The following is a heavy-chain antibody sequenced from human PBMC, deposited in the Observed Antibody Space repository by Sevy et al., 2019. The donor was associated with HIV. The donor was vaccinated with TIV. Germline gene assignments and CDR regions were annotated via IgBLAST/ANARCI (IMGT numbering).Heavy chain of an antibody. CDR1: GGTFSSYA. D-gene: IGHD5-18*01. V-gene: IGHV1-69*06. CDR3: ARVPRGYSYEYYYFYMDV. CDR2: IIPIFGTA. Sequence: APVKVSCKASGGTFSSYAISWVRQAPGQGLEWMGGIIPIFGTANYAQKFQGRVTITADKSTSTAYMELSSLRSEDTAVYYCARVPRGYSYEYYYFYMDVWGKGTTVTVSS. J-gene: IGHJ6*03.